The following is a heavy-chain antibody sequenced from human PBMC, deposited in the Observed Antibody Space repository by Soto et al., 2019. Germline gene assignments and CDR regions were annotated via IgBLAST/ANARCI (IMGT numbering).Heavy chain of an antibody. CDR3: ARGPMVASLDQ. CDR2: IYYSGST. CDR1: GDSISSYY. D-gene: IGHD5-12*01. V-gene: IGHV4-59*01. Sequence: SETLSLTCTVSGDSISSYYWSWIRQPPGRGLEWIGYIYYSGSTNYNPSLKSRVTISVDTSKNQFSLKLSSVTAADTAVYYCARGPMVASLDQWGQGTLVTVSS. J-gene: IGHJ4*02.